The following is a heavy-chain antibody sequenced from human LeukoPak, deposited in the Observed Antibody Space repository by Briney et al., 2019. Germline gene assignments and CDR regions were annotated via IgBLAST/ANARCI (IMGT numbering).Heavy chain of an antibody. CDR3: ARTTEGGYTYDYFYYYYMDV. D-gene: IGHD5-18*01. V-gene: IGHV4-61*01. Sequence: SETLSLTCTVSRGSFSSRPYYWSWIRQPPGKGLEWIGYIYYSGSTNYNPSLKSRVTISVDTSKNQFSLKLSSVTAADTAVYYCARTTEGGYTYDYFYYYYMDVWGKGTTVTISS. J-gene: IGHJ6*03. CDR1: RGSFSSRPYY. CDR2: IYYSGST.